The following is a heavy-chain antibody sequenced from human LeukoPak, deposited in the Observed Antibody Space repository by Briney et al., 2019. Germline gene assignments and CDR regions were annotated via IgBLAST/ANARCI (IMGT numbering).Heavy chain of an antibody. D-gene: IGHD2-2*01. CDR1: GFTFSDYH. J-gene: IGHJ4*02. CDR3: AGPTCLRGGYCSTNF. V-gene: IGHV3-11*03. Sequence: PGGSLRLSCAAPGFTFSDYHMSWIRQAPGKGLEWVSYISSSSDHTNYADSVKGRFTISRDNAKKFLYLQMDSLRADDTAVYYSAGPTCLRGGYCSTNFWGQGTLVTVSS. CDR2: ISSSSDHT.